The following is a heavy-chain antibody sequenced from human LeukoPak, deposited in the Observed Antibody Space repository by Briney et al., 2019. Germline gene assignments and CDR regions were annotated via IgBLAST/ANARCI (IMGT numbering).Heavy chain of an antibody. D-gene: IGHD4-23*01. CDR3: TRHHDYGDKIDY. Sequence: SETLSLTCTVSGASVPIASHYWAWIRQPPGKGLEWIGSIHYSGSTYYSPSLKSRLTISGDTYKSQFSLRLTFVTAADTAVYYCTRHHDYGDKIDYWGQGTLVTVSS. V-gene: IGHV4-39*01. J-gene: IGHJ4*02. CDR1: GASVPIASHY. CDR2: IHYSGST.